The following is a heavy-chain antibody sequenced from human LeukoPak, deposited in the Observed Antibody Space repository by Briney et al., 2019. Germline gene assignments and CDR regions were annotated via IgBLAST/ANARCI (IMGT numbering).Heavy chain of an antibody. D-gene: IGHD4-17*01. CDR1: GGSFSGYY. CDR3: ARLYGVVYYYYYMDV. CDR2: INHSGST. V-gene: IGHV4-34*01. J-gene: IGHJ6*03. Sequence: SETLSLTCAVYGGSFSGYYWSWIRQPPGKGLEWIGEINHSGSTNYNPSLKSRVTISVDTSKNQFSLKLSSVTAADTAVYYCARLYGVVYYYYYMDVWGKGTTVTVSS.